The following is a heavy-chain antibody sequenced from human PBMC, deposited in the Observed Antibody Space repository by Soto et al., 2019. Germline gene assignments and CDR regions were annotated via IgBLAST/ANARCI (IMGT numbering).Heavy chain of an antibody. CDR2: MYWDDDK. CDR3: VLSRLRTIDG. Sequence: QITLKESGPTLVKPTQTLTLTCTFSGFSLSTSGVGVGWIRQPPGKALEWLALMYWDDDKRYSPSLKSRLTITKDTPKKPVVLTMPSTDPVDTSTYYCVLSRLRTIDGCGQGTLVTVAS. V-gene: IGHV2-5*02. J-gene: IGHJ4*02. D-gene: IGHD4-17*01. CDR1: GFSLSTSGVG.